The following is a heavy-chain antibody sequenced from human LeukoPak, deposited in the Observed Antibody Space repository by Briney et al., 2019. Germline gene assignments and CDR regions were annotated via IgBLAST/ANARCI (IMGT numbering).Heavy chain of an antibody. D-gene: IGHD6-19*01. CDR2: INSDGRST. J-gene: IGHJ4*02. CDR3: ARDPDSSGWSSIEY. CDR1: GFTFSRYW. V-gene: IGHV3-74*01. Sequence: PGGFLRLSCAASGFTFSRYWMHWVRQAPGKGLVWVSRINSDGRSTNYADSVKGRFTISRDNAKNTLYLQMNSLRAEDTAVYYCARDPDSSGWSSIEYWGQGTLVTVSS.